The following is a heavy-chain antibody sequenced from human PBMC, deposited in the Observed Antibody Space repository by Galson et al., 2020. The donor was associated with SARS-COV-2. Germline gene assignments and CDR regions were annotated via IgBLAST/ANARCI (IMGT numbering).Heavy chain of an antibody. CDR3: ARDREGYYGSGSHAIGY. V-gene: IGHV4-30-4*01. Sequence: SETLSLTCTVSGGSISSGDYYWSWIRQPPGKGPEWIGYIYYSGSTYYNPSLKSRVTISVDTSKNQFSLKLSSVTAADTAVYYCARDREGYYGSGSHAIGYWGQGTLVTVSS. D-gene: IGHD3-10*01. CDR1: GGSISSGDYY. CDR2: IYYSGST. J-gene: IGHJ4*02.